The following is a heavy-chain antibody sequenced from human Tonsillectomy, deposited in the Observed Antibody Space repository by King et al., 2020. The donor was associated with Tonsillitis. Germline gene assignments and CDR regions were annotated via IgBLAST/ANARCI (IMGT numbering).Heavy chain of an antibody. Sequence: VQLVESGGGLVQPGGSLRLSCAASGFTFSSYAMNWVRQAPGKGLEWVSGISGSGGSTYYADSVKGRFTISRDNSKNTLYLQVNSLRGEDTAVYYWAKIFGDDQVPGQPWGQGTLGIVSS. CDR1: GFTFSSYA. V-gene: IGHV3-23*04. J-gene: IGHJ1*01. CDR2: ISGSGGST. CDR3: AKIFGDDQVPGQP. D-gene: IGHD2-2*01.